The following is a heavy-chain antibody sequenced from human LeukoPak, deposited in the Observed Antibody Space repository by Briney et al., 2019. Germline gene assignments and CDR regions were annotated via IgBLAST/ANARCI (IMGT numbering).Heavy chain of an antibody. Sequence: SETLSLTCTVSGGSISSYYWSWIRQPPGKGLEWIGYIYYSGSTNYNPSLKSRVTISVDTSKNQFSLKLSSVTAADTAVYYCARRRCSSTSCYVPAGWFDPWGQGTLVNVSS. V-gene: IGHV4-59*08. D-gene: IGHD2-2*01. CDR2: IYYSGST. J-gene: IGHJ5*02. CDR1: GGSISSYY. CDR3: ARRRCSSTSCYVPAGWFDP.